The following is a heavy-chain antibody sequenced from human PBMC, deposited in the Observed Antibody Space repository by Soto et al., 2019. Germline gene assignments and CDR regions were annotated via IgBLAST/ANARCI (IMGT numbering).Heavy chain of an antibody. V-gene: IGHV1-18*01. CDR1: GYTFSSYG. J-gene: IGHJ4*02. CDR2: ISAYNGDT. CDR3: ARSGAYCTSITCLFDSF. D-gene: IGHD2-8*01. Sequence: QAQLVQSGAEVKKPGASVKVSCRASGYTFSSYGYAWVRQAPGQGLEWMGWISAYNGDTNYAQKSQDRITLTTDTATTTAYMELGTLGSDDTAVYYCARSGAYCTSITCLFDSFWGLGTLVTVAS.